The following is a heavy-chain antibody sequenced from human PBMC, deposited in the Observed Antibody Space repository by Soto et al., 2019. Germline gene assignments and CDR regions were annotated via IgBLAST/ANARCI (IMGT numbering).Heavy chain of an antibody. V-gene: IGHV4-34*01. D-gene: IGHD3-22*01. Sequence: QVQLQLWGAGLLKPSVTLSLTCAVYGGSFSGYYWRWIGQPPGKGLEWIGEINHSGSTHYKPSLKSRVPISVAASTNPFALKLSSVTAAGTAVYYCARLDSSGYASRHYIDYWGQGTLVTVSS. CDR3: ARLDSSGYASRHYIDY. CDR1: GGSFSGYY. CDR2: INHSGST. J-gene: IGHJ4*02.